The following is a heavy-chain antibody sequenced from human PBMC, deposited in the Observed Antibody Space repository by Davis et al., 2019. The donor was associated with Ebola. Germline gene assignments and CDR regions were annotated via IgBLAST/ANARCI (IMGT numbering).Heavy chain of an antibody. V-gene: IGHV3-23*01. J-gene: IGHJ4*02. CDR2: ISGSGGST. D-gene: IGHD3-10*01. CDR3: ARGLKSAGMDADLDY. CDR1: GFTFSSYA. Sequence: GESLKISCAASGFTFSSYAMTWVRQAPGKGLEWVSAISGSGGSTYYADSVKGRFTISRDNSKNTLYLQMNSLRAEDTAVYYCARGLKSAGMDADLDYWGQGTLVTVSS.